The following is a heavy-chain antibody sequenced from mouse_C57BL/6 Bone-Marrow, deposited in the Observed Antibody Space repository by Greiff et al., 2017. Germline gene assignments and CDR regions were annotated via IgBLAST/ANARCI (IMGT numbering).Heavy chain of an antibody. CDR1: GYAFTSSW. V-gene: IGHV1-82*01. CDR2: IYPRDGGT. J-gene: IGHJ2*01. CDR3: ARENDYDIKGY. D-gene: IGHD2-4*01. Sequence: VQLQQSGPELVKPGASVKISCKASGYAFTSSWMHWVKQRPGQGLEWIGMIYPRDGGTNYNGKFKSKATLTADKSSSTSCMQLSRLTSEDSAVYYCARENDYDIKGYWGQGTTRTVSS.